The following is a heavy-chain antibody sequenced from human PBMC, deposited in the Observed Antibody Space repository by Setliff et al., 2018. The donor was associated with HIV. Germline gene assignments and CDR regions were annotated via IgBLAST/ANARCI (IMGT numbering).Heavy chain of an antibody. J-gene: IGHJ2*01. D-gene: IGHD1-26*01. V-gene: IGHV4-34*01. Sequence: PSETLSLTCAVYGGSFSGYYWTWIRQAPGKGLEWIGEVNHSGKTNCNPALKSRLTIAVDTSKNQFSLRLRSVTAADTAVYYCARGPTPGIWYSGTFRYWYFDVWGRGTLVTVSS. CDR1: GGSFSGYY. CDR2: VNHSGKT. CDR3: ARGPTPGIWYSGTFRYWYFDV.